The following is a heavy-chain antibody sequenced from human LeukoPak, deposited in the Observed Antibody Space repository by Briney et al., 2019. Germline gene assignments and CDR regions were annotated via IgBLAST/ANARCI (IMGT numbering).Heavy chain of an antibody. V-gene: IGHV3-23*01. Sequence: GASLRLSCAASGFTFSSFAMSWVRQAPGKGLEWVSAVSASGATPYYADSVKGRFTISRDNSKNTLFLQINSLRAEDTAVYYCAKKLTVAGTFDYWGQGALVTVSS. J-gene: IGHJ4*02. D-gene: IGHD6-19*01. CDR1: GFTFSSFA. CDR3: AKKLTVAGTFDY. CDR2: VSASGATP.